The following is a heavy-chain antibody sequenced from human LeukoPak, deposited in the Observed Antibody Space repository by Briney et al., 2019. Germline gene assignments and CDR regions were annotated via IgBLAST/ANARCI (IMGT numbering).Heavy chain of an antibody. D-gene: IGHD6-13*01. CDR1: GFTFSSYS. J-gene: IGHJ6*02. CDR3: ARNIAAASGYYCGMDV. CDR2: ISSSSSYI. V-gene: IGHV3-21*01. Sequence: PGGSLRLSCAASGFTFSSYSMNWVRQAPGKGLEWVSSISSSSSYIYYADSVKGRFTISRDNAKNSLYLQMNSLRAEDTAVYYCARNIAAASGYYCGMDVWGQGTTVTVSS.